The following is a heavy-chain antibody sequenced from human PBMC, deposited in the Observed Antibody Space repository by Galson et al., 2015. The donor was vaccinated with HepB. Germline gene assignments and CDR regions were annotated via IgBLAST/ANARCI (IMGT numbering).Heavy chain of an antibody. J-gene: IGHJ6*02. CDR3: AKDQTGITPRTIVITGGGPILRLAQRIMAPKYYGMDV. CDR1: GFTFSSYG. V-gene: IGHV3-30*18. Sequence: SLRLSCAASGFTFSSYGMHWVRQAPGKGLEWVAVISYDGSNKYYADSVKGRFTISRDNSKNTLYLQMNSLRAEDTAVYYCAKDQTGITPRTIVITGGGPILRLAQRIMAPKYYGMDVWGQGTTVTVSS. D-gene: IGHD1/OR15-1a*01. CDR2: ISYDGSNK.